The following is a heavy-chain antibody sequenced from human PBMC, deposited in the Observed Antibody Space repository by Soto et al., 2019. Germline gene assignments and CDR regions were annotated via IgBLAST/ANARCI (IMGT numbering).Heavy chain of an antibody. CDR2: IYYSGST. D-gene: IGHD5-12*01. CDR3: ARAERWLIDY. CDR1: GGSISSYY. J-gene: IGHJ4*02. Sequence: PSETLSLTCTVSGGSISSYYWSWIRQPPGKGLEWIGYIYYSGSTNYNPSLKSRVTISVDTSKNQFSLKLSSVTAADTAVYYCARAERWLIDYWGQGTLVTVSS. V-gene: IGHV4-59*01.